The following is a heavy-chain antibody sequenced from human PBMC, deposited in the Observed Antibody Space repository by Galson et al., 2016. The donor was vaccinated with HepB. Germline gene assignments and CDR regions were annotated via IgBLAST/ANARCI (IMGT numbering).Heavy chain of an antibody. J-gene: IGHJ4*02. D-gene: IGHD3-10*01. CDR3: SREMTGSYFD. V-gene: IGHV3-7*01. CDR1: GFTFNAHW. CDR2: IRGDGIVS. Sequence: SLRLSCAASGFTFNAHWMNWVRQAPGKGPEWVANIRGDGIVSYYAESVRGRFAISRDNAKNSLYLQMNGLRVGETAVYYCSREMTGSYFDWGQGTLVTVSS.